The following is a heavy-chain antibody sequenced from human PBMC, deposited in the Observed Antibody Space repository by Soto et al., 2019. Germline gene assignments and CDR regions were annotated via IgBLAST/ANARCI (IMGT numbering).Heavy chain of an antibody. CDR3: ARGHNYDILTGLIDY. CDR2: INPSGGST. Sequence: ASVKVSCKASGYTFTSNYMHWVRQAPRQGLEWMGIINPSGGSTSYAQKFQGRVTMTRDTSKNRFSLKLSSVTAADTAVYYCARGHNYDILTGLIDYWGQGTLVTVSS. D-gene: IGHD3-9*01. V-gene: IGHV1-46*01. CDR1: GYTFTSNY. J-gene: IGHJ4*02.